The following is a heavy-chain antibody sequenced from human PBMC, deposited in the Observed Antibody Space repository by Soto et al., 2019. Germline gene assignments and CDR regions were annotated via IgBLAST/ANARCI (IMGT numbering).Heavy chain of an antibody. J-gene: IGHJ4*02. CDR3: ARGGVDVVATSAFDY. Sequence: SVKVSCKASGATYSTSAISWVRQAPGQGLEWMGGINPILGTPDYAHKFQGRVTITADESTSTVYMELGSLRSEDTALYFCARGGVDVVATSAFDYWGQGTMVTVSS. D-gene: IGHD5-12*01. CDR1: GATYSTSA. V-gene: IGHV1-69*13. CDR2: INPILGTP.